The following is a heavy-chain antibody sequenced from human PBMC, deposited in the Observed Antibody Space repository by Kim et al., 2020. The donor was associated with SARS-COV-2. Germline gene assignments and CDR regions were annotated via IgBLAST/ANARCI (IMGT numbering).Heavy chain of an antibody. CDR3: ARHLSWGSSTDY. J-gene: IGHJ4*02. CDR1: GGSISSSSYY. D-gene: IGHD6-13*01. Sequence: SETLSLTCTVSGGSISSSSYYWGWIRQPPGKGLEWIGSIYYSGSTYYNPSLKSRVTISVDTSKNQFSLKLSSVTAADTAVYYCARHLSWGSSTDYWGQGTLVTVSS. V-gene: IGHV4-39*01. CDR2: IYYSGST.